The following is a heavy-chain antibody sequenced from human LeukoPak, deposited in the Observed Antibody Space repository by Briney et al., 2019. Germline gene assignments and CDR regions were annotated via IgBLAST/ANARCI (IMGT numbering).Heavy chain of an antibody. CDR3: ARAHYYDSSGYYRRSLYYYYYMDV. CDR2: IYYSGST. CDR1: GGSISSYY. V-gene: IGHV4-59*12. D-gene: IGHD3-22*01. Sequence: PSKTLSLTCTVSGGSISSYYWSWIRQPPGKGLEWIGYIYYSGSTNYNPSLKSRVTISVDTSKNQFSLKLSSVTAADTAVYYCARAHYYDSSGYYRRSLYYYYYMDVWGKGTTVTVSS. J-gene: IGHJ6*03.